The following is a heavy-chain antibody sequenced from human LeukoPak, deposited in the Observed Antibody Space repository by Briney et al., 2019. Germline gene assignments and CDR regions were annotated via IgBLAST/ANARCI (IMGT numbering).Heavy chain of an antibody. CDR3: ARKYPDHWFDP. Sequence: SETLSLTCTVSGGSISSGNFYWSWIRQPPGKGLEWIGYIFYLGSTYYNLSLKSRVTMSVDTSKNQFSLKLRSVTAADTAVYYCARKYPDHWFDPWGQGTLVTVSS. V-gene: IGHV4-30-4*01. CDR2: IFYLGST. D-gene: IGHD6-6*01. J-gene: IGHJ5*02. CDR1: GGSISSGNFY.